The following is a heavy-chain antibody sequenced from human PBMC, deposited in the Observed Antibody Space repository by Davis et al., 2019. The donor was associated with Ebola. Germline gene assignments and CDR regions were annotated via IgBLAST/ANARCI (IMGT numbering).Heavy chain of an antibody. V-gene: IGHV3-30-3*01. CDR3: ARDRFPYGFDP. CDR2: ISYDGSNK. D-gene: IGHD3-16*01. CDR1: GFTVSSNY. Sequence: GGSLRLSCAASGFTVSSNYMSWVRQAPGKGLEWVAVISYDGSNKYYADSVKGRFTISRDNSKNTLYLQMNSLRAEDTAVYYCARDRFPYGFDPWGQGTLVTVSS. J-gene: IGHJ5*02.